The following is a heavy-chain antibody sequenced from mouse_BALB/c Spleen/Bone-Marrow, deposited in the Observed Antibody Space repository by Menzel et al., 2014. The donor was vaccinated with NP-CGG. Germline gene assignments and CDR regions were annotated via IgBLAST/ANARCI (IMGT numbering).Heavy chain of an antibody. CDR1: GFAFSSYD. CDR3: ARLLPRDAMDY. V-gene: IGHV5-12-1*01. J-gene: IGHJ4*01. Sequence: EVKVVESGGGLVKPGGSLKLSCAASGFAFSSYDMSWVRQTPAKRLEWVAYISSGGGSTYYPDTVKGRFTISRGNAKNTLYLQMSSLKSEDTAMDYCARLLPRDAMDYWGQGTSVTVSS. CDR2: ISSGGGST. D-gene: IGHD2-10*01.